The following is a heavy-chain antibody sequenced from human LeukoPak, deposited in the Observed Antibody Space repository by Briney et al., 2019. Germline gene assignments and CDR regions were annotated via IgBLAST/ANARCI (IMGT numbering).Heavy chain of an antibody. V-gene: IGHV1-46*01. CDR2: INPTGSST. CDR1: GYTFTNYG. D-gene: IGHD3-22*01. J-gene: IGHJ5*01. CDR3: AVDPYYYDSGWFDF. Sequence: ASVKVSCKASGYTFTNYGISWVRQAPGQGLEWMGVINPTGSSTNYAEKFQGRVTMTRDTSTSTAYMELSSLRSEDTAVYYCAVDPYYYDSGWFDFWGQGTLVIVSS.